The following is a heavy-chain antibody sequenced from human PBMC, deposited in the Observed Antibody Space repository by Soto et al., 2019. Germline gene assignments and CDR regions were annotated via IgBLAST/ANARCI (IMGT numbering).Heavy chain of an antibody. J-gene: IGHJ5*02. CDR1: GGSISSSNW. V-gene: IGHV4-4*02. CDR3: ARARGYSSSSHWFDP. Sequence: PSETLSLTCAVSGGSISSSNWWSWVRQPPGKGLEWIGEIYHSGSTNYNPSLKSRVTISVDKSKDQFSLKLSSVTAADTAVYYCARARGYSSSSHWFDPWGQGTLVTVSS. CDR2: IYHSGST. D-gene: IGHD6-6*01.